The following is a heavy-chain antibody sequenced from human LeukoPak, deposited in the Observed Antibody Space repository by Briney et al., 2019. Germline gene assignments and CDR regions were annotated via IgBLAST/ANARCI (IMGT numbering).Heavy chain of an antibody. J-gene: IGHJ4*02. Sequence: ASVKVSCKASGYTFTGYYMHWVRQAPGQGLEWMGWINPNSGGTNYAQKFQGRVTMTRDTSISTAYMELSRLRSDDTAVYYCARDSIRGVPHFDSWGQGSLVTVSS. V-gene: IGHV1-2*02. D-gene: IGHD3-10*01. CDR3: ARDSIRGVPHFDS. CDR2: INPNSGGT. CDR1: GYTFTGYY.